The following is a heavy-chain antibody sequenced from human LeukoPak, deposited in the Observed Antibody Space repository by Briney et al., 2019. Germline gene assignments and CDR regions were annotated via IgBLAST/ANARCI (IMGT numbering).Heavy chain of an antibody. CDR2: IYHSGST. Sequence: SQTLSLTCAVSGGSISSGGYSWSWIRQPPGKGLEWIGYIYHSGSTYYNPSLKSRVTISVDRSKNQFSLKLSSVTAADTAVYYCARSTISGSYPFGYWGQGTLVTVSS. CDR3: ARSTISGSYPFGY. J-gene: IGHJ4*02. V-gene: IGHV4-30-2*01. D-gene: IGHD1-26*01. CDR1: GGSISSGGYS.